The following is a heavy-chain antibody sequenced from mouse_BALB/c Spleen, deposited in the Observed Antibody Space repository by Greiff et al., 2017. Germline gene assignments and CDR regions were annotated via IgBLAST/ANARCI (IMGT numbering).Heavy chain of an antibody. CDR2: ISYSGST. Sequence: EVKLMESGPGLVKPSQSLSLTCTVTGYSITSDYAWNWIRQFPGNKLEWMGYISYSGSTSYNPSLKSRISITRDTSKNQFFLQLNSVTTEDTATYYCARKNYYGSSYGYFDVWGAGTTVTVSS. V-gene: IGHV3-2*02. CDR1: GYSITSDYA. J-gene: IGHJ1*01. CDR3: ARKNYYGSSYGYFDV. D-gene: IGHD1-1*01.